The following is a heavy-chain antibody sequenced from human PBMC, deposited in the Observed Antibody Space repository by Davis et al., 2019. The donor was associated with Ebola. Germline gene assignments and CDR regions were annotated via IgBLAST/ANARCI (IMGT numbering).Heavy chain of an antibody. V-gene: IGHV1-2*06. CDR1: GYTFIDYN. Sequence: ASVKVSCKASGYTFIDYNMHWVRQAPGQGLEWMGRIFSSGGGTQYAQKFQGRVAMTRDTSISTAYMELSRLTYDDTAVYYCARDTDYGAFFDYWGQGTLVTVSS. J-gene: IGHJ4*02. CDR3: ARDTDYGAFFDY. CDR2: IFSSGGGT. D-gene: IGHD4-17*01.